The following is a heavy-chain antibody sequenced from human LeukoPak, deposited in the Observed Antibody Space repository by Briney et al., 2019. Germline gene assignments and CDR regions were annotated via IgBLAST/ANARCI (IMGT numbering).Heavy chain of an antibody. D-gene: IGHD3-16*02. CDR1: GYTFTSYG. V-gene: IGHV1-18*01. CDR2: ISAYNGNT. CDR3: ARGFDYVWGSYREPRDAFDI. Sequence: ASVKVSCKASGYTFTSYGISWVRQAPGQGLEWMGWISAYNGNTNYAQKLQGRVTMTTDTSTSTAYMELRGLRSDDTAVYYCARGFDYVWGSYREPRDAFDIWGQGTMVTVSS. J-gene: IGHJ3*02.